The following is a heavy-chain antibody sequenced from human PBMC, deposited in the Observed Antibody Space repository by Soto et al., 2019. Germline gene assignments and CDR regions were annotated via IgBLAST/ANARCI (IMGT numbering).Heavy chain of an antibody. CDR2: INHSGST. J-gene: IGHJ6*02. CDR3: ARGSGWYAYYGMDV. D-gene: IGHD6-19*01. CDR1: GGSFSGYY. V-gene: IGHV4-34*01. Sequence: SETLSLTCAVYGGSFSGYYWSWIRQPPGKGLEWIGEINHSGSTNYNPSLKSRVTISVDTSKNQFSLKLSSVTAADTAVYYCARGSGWYAYYGMDVWGQGTMVTVSS.